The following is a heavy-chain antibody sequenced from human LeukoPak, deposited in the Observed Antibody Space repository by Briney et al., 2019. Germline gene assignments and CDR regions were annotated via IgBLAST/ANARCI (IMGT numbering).Heavy chain of an antibody. Sequence: SETLSLTCTVSGGSISSYYWSWIRQPPGKGLEWIGYIYYSGSTNYNPSLKSRVTISVDTSKNQFSLKLSSVTAADTAVYYCARGQLRYFDWLLSGYYYGMDVWGQGTTVTVSS. J-gene: IGHJ6*02. D-gene: IGHD3-9*01. V-gene: IGHV4-59*08. CDR2: IYYSGST. CDR1: GGSISSYY. CDR3: ARGQLRYFDWLLSGYYYGMDV.